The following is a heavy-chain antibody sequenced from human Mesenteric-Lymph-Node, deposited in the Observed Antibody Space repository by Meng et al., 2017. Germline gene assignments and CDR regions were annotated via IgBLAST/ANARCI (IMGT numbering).Heavy chain of an antibody. CDR1: GFTFSDYY. J-gene: IGHJ4*02. V-gene: IGHV3-30*02. CDR3: AKRIVAAGPNFDH. CDR2: ILYDGSNK. D-gene: IGHD6-13*01. Sequence: GESLKISCAASGFTFSDYYMSWVRQAPGKGLEWVTVILYDGSNKLYGDSVKGRFTISRDNSKNTLYLQMNSLRAEDTAVYYCAKRIVAAGPNFDHWGQATLVTVSS.